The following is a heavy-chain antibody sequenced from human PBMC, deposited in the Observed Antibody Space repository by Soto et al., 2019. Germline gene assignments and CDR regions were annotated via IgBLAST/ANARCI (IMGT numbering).Heavy chain of an antibody. CDR2: IWYDGNNK. CDR3: AKDRGGGAVVPDY. Sequence: QVQLVESGGGVVQPGRSLRLSCAASGFTFSSSGMHWVRQAPGKGLEWVSVIWYDGNNKYYADSVKGRFTISRDTSKNTLNLKMNSLGAEDTAVYYCAKDRGGGAVVPDYWGQGTLVSVSS. V-gene: IGHV3-33*06. J-gene: IGHJ4*02. D-gene: IGHD2-21*01. CDR1: GFTFSSSG.